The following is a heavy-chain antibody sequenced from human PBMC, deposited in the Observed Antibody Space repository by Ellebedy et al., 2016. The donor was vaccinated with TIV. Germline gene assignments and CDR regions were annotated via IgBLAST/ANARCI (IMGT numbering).Heavy chain of an antibody. CDR1: GGSISSYY. J-gene: IGHJ3*02. CDR2: IYYSGST. CDR3: ARALGGI. V-gene: IGHV4-59*12. Sequence: SETLSLTXTVSGGSISSYYWSWIRQPPGKGLEWIGYIYYSGSTYYNPSLKSRVTISVDTSKNQFSLKLSSVTAADTAVYYCARALGGIWGQGTMVTVSS.